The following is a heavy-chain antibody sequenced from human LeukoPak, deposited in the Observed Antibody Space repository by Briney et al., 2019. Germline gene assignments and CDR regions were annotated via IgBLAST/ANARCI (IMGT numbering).Heavy chain of an antibody. J-gene: IGHJ3*02. CDR1: GGSISSYY. CDR2: IHYSGST. D-gene: IGHD1-26*01. Sequence: PSETLSLTCTVSGGSISSYYWTWIRQPPGKGLEWIGYIHYSGSTNYNSSLKSRVTISVDTSNNQFSLKLTSVTAADTAVYYCASKAIAGATDDAFDIWGQGTMVTVSS. CDR3: ASKAIAGATDDAFDI. V-gene: IGHV4-59*01.